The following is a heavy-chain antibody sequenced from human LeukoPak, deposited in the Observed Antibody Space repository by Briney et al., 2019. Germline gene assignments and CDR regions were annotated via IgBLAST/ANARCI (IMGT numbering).Heavy chain of an antibody. D-gene: IGHD6-19*01. CDR3: ARESPSGWYLGYYYMDV. Sequence: GGSLRLSCAASGFTFSSYSMNWVRQAPGKGLEWVSYISSSSSTIYYADSVKGRFTISRDNAKNSLYLQMNSLRAEDTAVYYCARESPSGWYLGYYYMDVWGKGTTVTVSS. V-gene: IGHV3-48*04. J-gene: IGHJ6*03. CDR1: GFTFSSYS. CDR2: ISSSSSTI.